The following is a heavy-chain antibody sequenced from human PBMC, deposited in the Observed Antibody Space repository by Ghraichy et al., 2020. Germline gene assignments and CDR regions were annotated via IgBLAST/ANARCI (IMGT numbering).Heavy chain of an antibody. CDR1: GYSISSGYY. J-gene: IGHJ4*02. V-gene: IGHV4-38-2*02. D-gene: IGHD3-10*01. Sequence: SLTCAVSGYSISSGYYWGWIRQPPGKGLEWIGSIYHSGSTYYNPSLKSRVTISVDTSKNQFSLKLSSVTAADTAVYYCARDETSSGSYGIDYWGQGTLVTVSS. CDR2: IYHSGST. CDR3: ARDETSSGSYGIDY.